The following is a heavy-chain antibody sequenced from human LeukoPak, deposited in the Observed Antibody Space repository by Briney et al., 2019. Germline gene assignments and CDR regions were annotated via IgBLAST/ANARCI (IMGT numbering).Heavy chain of an antibody. V-gene: IGHV3-21*01. CDR3: ARDNWNDAPGGFDP. Sequence: PGGSLRLSCAASGFTFSSYSMNWVRQAPGKGLEWVSSITRSSTSTYYTDSVRGRSTISRDNAKNSLYLQMNSLRAEDTAVYYCARDNWNDAPGGFDPWGQGTLVTVSS. D-gene: IGHD1-20*01. CDR2: ITRSSTST. J-gene: IGHJ5*02. CDR1: GFTFSSYS.